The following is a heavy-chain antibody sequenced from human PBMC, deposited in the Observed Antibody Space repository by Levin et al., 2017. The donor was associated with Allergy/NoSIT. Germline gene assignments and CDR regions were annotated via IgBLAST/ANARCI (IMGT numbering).Heavy chain of an antibody. J-gene: IGHJ6*02. CDR3: AKDSGYDSSGYYDYYYYGMDV. D-gene: IGHD3-22*01. V-gene: IGHV3-30*18. Sequence: LSLTCAASGFTFSSYGMHWVRQAPGKGLEWVAVISYDGSNKYYADSVKGRFTISRDNSKNTLYLQMNSLRAEDTAVYYCAKDSGYDSSGYYDYYYYGMDVWGQGTTVTVSS. CDR1: GFTFSSYG. CDR2: ISYDGSNK.